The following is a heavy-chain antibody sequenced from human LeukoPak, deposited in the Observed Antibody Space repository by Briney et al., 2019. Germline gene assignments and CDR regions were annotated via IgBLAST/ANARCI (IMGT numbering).Heavy chain of an antibody. CDR2: IRSQIYGGTP. CDR3: TRDQTPYY. J-gene: IGHJ4*02. V-gene: IGHV3-49*04. Sequence: GGSLRLSCTASGFTFGDYAMTWVRQAPGKGLEWVGFIRSQIYGGTPEYDASVKGRFTISSDDSEGVAYLQMNSLKTEDTAVYYCTRDQTPYYWGQGTLVTVSS. CDR1: GFTFGDYA.